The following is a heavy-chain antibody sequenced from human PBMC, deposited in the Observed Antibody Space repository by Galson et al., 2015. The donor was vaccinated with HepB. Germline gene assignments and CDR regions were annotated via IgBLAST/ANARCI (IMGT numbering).Heavy chain of an antibody. V-gene: IGHV3-48*02. D-gene: IGHD2-2*01. CDR3: ASFIVVVPAASDDRYYYGMDV. CDR1: GFTFSSYG. Sequence: SLRLSCAASGFTFSSYGMNWVRQAPGKGLEWVSYISSSSSTIYYADSVKGRFTISKDNAKNSLYLQMNSLRDEDTAVYYCASFIVVVPAASDDRYYYGMDVWGQGTTVTVSS. J-gene: IGHJ6*02. CDR2: ISSSSSTI.